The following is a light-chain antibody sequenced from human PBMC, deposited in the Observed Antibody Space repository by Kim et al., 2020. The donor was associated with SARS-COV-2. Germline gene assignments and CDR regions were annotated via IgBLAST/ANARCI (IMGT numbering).Light chain of an antibody. CDR1: ENTNWY. J-gene: IGKJ1*01. Sequence: DFQMTQSPSIVSASVGDTVTITCRASENTNWYLAWYQQKSGKAPKLLIYDASILEEGVPSRFSGSGYETEFTLTITNLQPDDIATYYCQRPVMFGPGTKVDLK. V-gene: IGKV1-5*01. CDR2: DAS. CDR3: QRPVM.